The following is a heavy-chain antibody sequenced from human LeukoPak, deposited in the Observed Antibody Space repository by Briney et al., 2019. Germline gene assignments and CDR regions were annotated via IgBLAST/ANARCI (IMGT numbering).Heavy chain of an antibody. CDR1: GGSVSGGNYY. J-gene: IGHJ4*02. CDR2: IHHSGST. D-gene: IGHD6-19*01. CDR3: ARDDPLGWGSGGFDY. Sequence: SETLSLTCTVSGGSVSGGNYYCSWIRQSPGKGLEWIGYIHHSGSTVYNPSLKSRVTMSIDTSKNQFSLKLSSVTAADTAVYYCARDDPLGWGSGGFDYWGQGTLVTVSS. V-gene: IGHV4-61*01.